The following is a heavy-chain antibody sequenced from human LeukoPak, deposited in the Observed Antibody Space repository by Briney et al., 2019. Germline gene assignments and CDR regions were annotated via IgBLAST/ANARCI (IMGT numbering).Heavy chain of an antibody. CDR2: ISAYNGNT. Sequence: GASVKVSCKASGYTFISYGISWVRQAPGQGLEWMGWISAYNGNTNYAQKLQGRVTMTTDTSTSTAYMELRSLRSDDTAVYYCAIGGNGWYSSGYFDPWCRGTLVTVSS. V-gene: IGHV1-18*01. J-gene: IGHJ2*01. CDR3: AIGGNGWYSSGYFDP. D-gene: IGHD6-19*01. CDR1: GYTFISYG.